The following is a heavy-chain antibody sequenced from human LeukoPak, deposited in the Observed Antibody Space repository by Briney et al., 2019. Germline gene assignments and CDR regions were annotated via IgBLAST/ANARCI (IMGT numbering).Heavy chain of an antibody. D-gene: IGHD5-18*01. CDR1: GFTFSSYG. J-gene: IGHJ4*02. CDR3: ASRYSFMFDY. CDR2: ISGSGGST. Sequence: PGGTLRLSCAASGFTFSSYGMSWVRQAPGKGLEWVSAISGSGGSTYYADSVKGRFTISRDNSKNTLYLQMNSLRAEDTAVYYCASRYSFMFDYWGQGTLVTVSS. V-gene: IGHV3-23*01.